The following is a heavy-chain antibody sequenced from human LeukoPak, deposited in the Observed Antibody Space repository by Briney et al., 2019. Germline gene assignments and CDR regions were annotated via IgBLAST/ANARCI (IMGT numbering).Heavy chain of an antibody. D-gene: IGHD3-22*01. CDR3: ARARPWDSSRSYYFGMDV. V-gene: IGHV3-23*01. J-gene: IGHJ6*02. CDR2: IPGSGGAT. Sequence: GGSLRLSCAASTFTFSSYAIRWVRQAPGTGLEWVSSIPGSGGATYYADSVRGRFSISRDSSKNTVYLQMNSLRDEDTAVYYCARARPWDSSRSYYFGMDVWGHGTTVTVSS. CDR1: TFTFSSYA.